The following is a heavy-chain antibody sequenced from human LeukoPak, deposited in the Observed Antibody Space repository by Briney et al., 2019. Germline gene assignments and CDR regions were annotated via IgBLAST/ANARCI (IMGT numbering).Heavy chain of an antibody. CDR3: AKVIGFYDGNPYFDY. J-gene: IGHJ4*02. V-gene: IGHV3-23*01. CDR1: VFSFSSHA. D-gene: IGHD4-23*01. CDR2: LRGSGHST. Sequence: GGSLRLSYAASVFSFSSHAMRGVREAPGNGLESGSALRGSGHSTYYAESVKGRFTISRDNSNNTLYLQMNSLRAEDTAVYYCAKVIGFYDGNPYFDYWGQGTPVTGAS.